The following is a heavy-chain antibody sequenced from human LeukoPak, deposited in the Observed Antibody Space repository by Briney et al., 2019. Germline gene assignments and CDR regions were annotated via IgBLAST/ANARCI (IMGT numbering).Heavy chain of an antibody. CDR3: TTYISGHY. V-gene: IGHV3-73*01. Sequence: PGGSLKLSCATSGFIFSGSDIHWVRQASGKGLEWVGRIRTKLRNYATASAASVKGRFTISRDDSGDTAYLQMNSLKTEDTAVYYCTTYISGHYWGQGTLVTVSS. CDR1: GFIFSGSD. D-gene: IGHD1-20*01. J-gene: IGHJ4*02. CDR2: IRTKLRNYAT.